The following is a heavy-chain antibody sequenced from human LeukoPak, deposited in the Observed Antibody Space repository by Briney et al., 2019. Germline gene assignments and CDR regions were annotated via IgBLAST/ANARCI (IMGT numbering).Heavy chain of an antibody. CDR2: IYYSGST. CDR1: GGSISSGDYY. J-gene: IGHJ4*02. D-gene: IGHD6-19*01. Sequence: PSETLSLTCTVSGGSISSGDYYWSWIRQPPGKGLEWIGYIYYSGSTYYNPSFKSRVSISVDKSKNQFSLNMISVTAADTAVYYCARRGSSGWYIFDYWGQGTLVTVSS. CDR3: ARRGSSGWYIFDY. V-gene: IGHV4-30-4*08.